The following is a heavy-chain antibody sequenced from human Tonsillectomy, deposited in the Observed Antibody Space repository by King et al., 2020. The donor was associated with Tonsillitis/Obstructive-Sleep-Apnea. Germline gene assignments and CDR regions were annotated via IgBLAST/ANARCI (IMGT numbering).Heavy chain of an antibody. D-gene: IGHD4-23*01. V-gene: IGHV1-24*01. CDR2: FDPEDGET. CDR3: ATGFPDYGGKRGAFDI. CDR1: GYTLTELS. J-gene: IGHJ3*02. Sequence: QLVQSGAEVKKPGASVKVSCKVSGYTLTELSMHWVRQAPGKGLEWMGGFDPEDGETIYAQKFQGRVTMTEDTSTDTAYMELSSLRSEDTAVYYCATGFPDYGGKRGAFDIWGQGTMVTVSS.